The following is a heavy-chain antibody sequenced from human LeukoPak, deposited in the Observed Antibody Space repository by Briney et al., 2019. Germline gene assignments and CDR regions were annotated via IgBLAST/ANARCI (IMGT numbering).Heavy chain of an antibody. Sequence: GGSLRLSCAASGFTFSSYAVSWVRQAPGKGLEWVSAISGSGGSTYYADSVKGRFTISRDNSKNTLYLQMNSLRAEDTAVYYCAKAPRYSSGWYDYWGQGTLVTVSS. CDR3: AKAPRYSSGWYDY. V-gene: IGHV3-23*01. J-gene: IGHJ4*02. D-gene: IGHD6-19*01. CDR1: GFTFSSYA. CDR2: ISGSGGST.